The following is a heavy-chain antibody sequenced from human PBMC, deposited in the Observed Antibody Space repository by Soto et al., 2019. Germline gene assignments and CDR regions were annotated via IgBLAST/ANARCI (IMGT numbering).Heavy chain of an antibody. CDR3: ALTGYSSSWNFDY. D-gene: IGHD6-13*01. J-gene: IGHJ4*02. Sequence: SETLSLTCTVSGGSISSYYWSWIRQPPGKGLEWIGYIYYSGSTNYNPSLKSRVTISVDTSKNQFSLKLSSVTAADTAVYYCALTGYSSSWNFDYWGQGTLVTVSS. CDR1: GGSISSYY. V-gene: IGHV4-59*08. CDR2: IYYSGST.